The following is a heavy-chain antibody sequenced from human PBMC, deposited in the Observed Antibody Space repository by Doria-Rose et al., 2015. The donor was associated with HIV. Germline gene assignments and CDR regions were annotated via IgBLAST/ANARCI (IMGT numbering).Heavy chain of an antibody. D-gene: IGHD3-22*01. CDR2: ISGRASST. J-gene: IGHJ4*02. V-gene: IGHV3-23*01. CDR1: GFTFSSSA. CDR3: AKIYDSSGYYDQ. Sequence: VQLQESGGGLVQPGGSLRLSCAASGFTFSSSAMSWVRQAPGKGLEWVSTISGRASSTYHADFVKGRFTISRDNSKNTLYLQVNSLRAEDTAVYYCAKIYDSSGYYDQWGQGTLVTVSS.